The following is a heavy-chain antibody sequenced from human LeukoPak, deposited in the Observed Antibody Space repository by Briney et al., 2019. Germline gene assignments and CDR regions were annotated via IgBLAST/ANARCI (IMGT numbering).Heavy chain of an antibody. V-gene: IGHV1-24*01. D-gene: IGHD6-19*01. CDR2: FDPEDGET. Sequence: GASVKVSCKASGGTFSSYVISWVRQAPGKGLEWMGGFDPEDGETIYAQKFQGRVTMTEDTSTDTAYMELSSLRSEDTAVYYCATWARYSSGWVYYFDYWGQGTLVTVSS. CDR3: ATWARYSSGWVYYFDY. J-gene: IGHJ4*02. CDR1: GGTFSSYV.